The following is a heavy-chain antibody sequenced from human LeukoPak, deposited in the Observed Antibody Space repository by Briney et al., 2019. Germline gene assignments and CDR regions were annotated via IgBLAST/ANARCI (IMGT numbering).Heavy chain of an antibody. CDR1: GGTFSSYA. Sequence: ASVKVSCKASGGTFSSYAISWVRQAPGQGLEWMGGIIPIFGTANYAQKFQGRVTITADESTSTAYMELSSLRSDDTAVYYCARDSAYSGVLRYFDWLSQNKYYFDYWGQGTLVTVSS. J-gene: IGHJ4*02. CDR3: ARDSAYSGVLRYFDWLSQNKYYFDY. D-gene: IGHD3-9*01. V-gene: IGHV1-69*13. CDR2: IIPIFGTA.